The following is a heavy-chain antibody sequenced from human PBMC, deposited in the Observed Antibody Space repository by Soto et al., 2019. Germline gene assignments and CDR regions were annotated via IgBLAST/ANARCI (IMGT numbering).Heavy chain of an antibody. CDR1: GFTFRSYG. CDR2: IWNDGSER. CDR3: ARDRAGVGYNIDV. V-gene: IGHV3-33*01. D-gene: IGHD5-12*01. Sequence: QVQLVESGGGVVQPGRSLRLSCAASGFTFRSYGMHWVRQAPGKGLEGVAVIWNDGSERYYADSVKGRFTISRDNSKNTQDLQMNNLRAEDTAVYYWARDRAGVGYNIDVWGQGTTVTVSS. J-gene: IGHJ6*02.